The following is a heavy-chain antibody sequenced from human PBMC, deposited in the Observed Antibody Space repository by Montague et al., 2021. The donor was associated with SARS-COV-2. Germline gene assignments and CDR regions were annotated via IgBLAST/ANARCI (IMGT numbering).Heavy chain of an antibody. CDR2: MDYSGSN. D-gene: IGHD3-9*01. J-gene: IGHJ5*02. V-gene: IGHV4-4*02. Sequence: SETLSLTCAGYGGSLSAAHWCRWVRHPPGQQLRWIGSMDYSGSNNYNPSLKSRVTISVDTSKNQFSLKLSSVTAADTAVYYCARAHATYYNILTGYYDVFHLKSFFDPWGQGTLVTVSS. CDR3: ARAHATYYNILTGYYDVFHLKSFFDP. CDR1: GGSLSAAHW.